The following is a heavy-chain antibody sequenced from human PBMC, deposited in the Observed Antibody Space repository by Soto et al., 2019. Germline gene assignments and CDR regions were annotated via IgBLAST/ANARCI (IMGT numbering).Heavy chain of an antibody. CDR3: ASSAPPAAARACRDYYYYGMDV. CDR1: GGTFSSYA. D-gene: IGHD6-6*01. CDR2: IIPIFGTA. Sequence: QVQLVQSGAEVKKPGSSVKVSCKASGGTFSSYAISWVRQAPGQGLEWMGGIIPIFGTANYAQKFQGRVTITADESTSTAYMELSSLRSEDTAVYYCASSAPPAAARACRDYYYYGMDVWGQGTTVTVSS. J-gene: IGHJ6*02. V-gene: IGHV1-69*01.